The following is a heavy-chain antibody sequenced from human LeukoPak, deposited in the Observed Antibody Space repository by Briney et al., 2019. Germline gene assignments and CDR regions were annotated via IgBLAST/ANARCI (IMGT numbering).Heavy chain of an antibody. D-gene: IGHD2-2*01. CDR2: MSSSSSYI. CDR3: ARGERGLHCSSTSCYPVL. V-gene: IGHV3-21*01. J-gene: IGHJ4*02. Sequence: GSLRLSCAASGFTFSSYSMNWVRQAPGKGLEWVSSMSSSSSYIYYADSVRGRFTISRDNAKNSLYLQMNSLRAEDTAVYYCARGERGLHCSSTSCYPVLGGQGTLVTVSS. CDR1: GFTFSSYS.